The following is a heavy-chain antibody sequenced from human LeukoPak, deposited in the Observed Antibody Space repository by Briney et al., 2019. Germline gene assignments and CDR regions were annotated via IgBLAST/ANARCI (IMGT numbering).Heavy chain of an antibody. V-gene: IGHV4-34*01. Sequence: MPSETLSLTCAVYGGSFSGYYWSWIRQPPGKGLEWIGEINHSGSTNYNPSLKSRVTISVDTSKNQFSLKLSSVTAADTAVYYCARSIAARPRAWAYWGQGTLVTVSS. J-gene: IGHJ4*02. CDR1: GGSFSGYY. CDR2: INHSGST. D-gene: IGHD6-6*01. CDR3: ARSIAARPRAWAY.